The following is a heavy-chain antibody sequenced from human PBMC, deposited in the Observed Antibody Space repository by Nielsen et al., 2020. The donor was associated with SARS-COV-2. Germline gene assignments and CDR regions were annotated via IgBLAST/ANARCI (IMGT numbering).Heavy chain of an antibody. Sequence: WVRQAPGQGLEWMGIINPSGGSTSYAQKFQGRVTMTRDTSASTAYMELSSLRSEDTAVYYCARGIPEQQLAPYYYYYYMDVWGKGTTVTVSS. V-gene: IGHV1-46*01. J-gene: IGHJ6*03. CDR2: INPSGGST. CDR3: ARGIPEQQLAPYYYYYYMDV. D-gene: IGHD6-13*01.